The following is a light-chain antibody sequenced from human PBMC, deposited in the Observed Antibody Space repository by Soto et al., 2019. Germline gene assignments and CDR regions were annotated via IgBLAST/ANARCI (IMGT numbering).Light chain of an antibody. CDR3: SSYTSSSTLLYV. CDR1: SSDVGGYNY. Sequence: QSALTQPASVSGSPGQSITISCTGTSSDVGGYNYVSWYQQHPGKAPKLLIYDVSNRPSVVSNRFSGSKSGNTASLTISGLQAEDESDYYCSSYTSSSTLLYVFGTGTKLTGL. CDR2: DVS. J-gene: IGLJ1*01. V-gene: IGLV2-14*01.